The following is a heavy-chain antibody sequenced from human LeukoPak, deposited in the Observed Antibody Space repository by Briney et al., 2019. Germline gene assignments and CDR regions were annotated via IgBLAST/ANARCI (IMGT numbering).Heavy chain of an antibody. J-gene: IGHJ4*02. V-gene: IGHV4-59*08. D-gene: IGHD3-22*01. CDR2: IYYSGST. Sequence: SETLSLTCTVSGGSISSYYWSWIRQPPGKGLEWIGYIYYSGSTNYNPSLKSRVTISVDTSKNQFSLKLSSVTAAGTAVYYCARSRTSDDYYDSSGYMGYYFDYWGQGTLVTVSS. CDR3: ARSRTSDDYYDSSGYMGYYFDY. CDR1: GGSISSYY.